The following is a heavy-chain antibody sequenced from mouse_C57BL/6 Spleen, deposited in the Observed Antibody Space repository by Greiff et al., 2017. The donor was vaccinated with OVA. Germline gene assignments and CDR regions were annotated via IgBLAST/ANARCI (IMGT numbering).Heavy chain of an antibody. V-gene: IGHV1-64*01. D-gene: IGHD2-3*01. Sequence: QVHVKQPGAELVKPGASVKLSCKASGYTFTSYWMHWVKQRPGQGLEWIGMIHPNSGSTNYNEKFKSKATLTVDKSSSTAYMQLSSLTSEDSAVYYFARSSIPYYFDYWGQGTTRTVSS. CDR2: IHPNSGST. CDR3: ARSSIPYYFDY. CDR1: GYTFTSYW. J-gene: IGHJ2*01.